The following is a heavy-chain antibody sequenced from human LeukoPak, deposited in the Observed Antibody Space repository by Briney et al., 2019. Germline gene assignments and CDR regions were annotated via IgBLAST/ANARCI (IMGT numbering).Heavy chain of an antibody. V-gene: IGHV4-59*01. CDR3: ARDAEPALVWFGAPRWFDP. CDR1: GGSISSYY. CDR2: IYYSGST. J-gene: IGHJ5*02. Sequence: SETLSLTCTVSGGSISSYYWSRIRQPPGKGLEWIGYIYYSGSTNYNPSLKSRVTISVDTSKNQFSLKLSSVTAADTAVYYCARDAEPALVWFGAPRWFDPWGQGTLVTVSS. D-gene: IGHD3-10*01.